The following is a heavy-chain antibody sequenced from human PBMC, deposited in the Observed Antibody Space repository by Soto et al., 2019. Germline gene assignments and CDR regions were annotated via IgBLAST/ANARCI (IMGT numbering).Heavy chain of an antibody. CDR1: GFTFSSYG. D-gene: IGHD2-15*01. CDR3: ARGGIVVVVAADFFDY. J-gene: IGHJ4*02. V-gene: IGHV3-33*01. Sequence: GGSLRLSCAASGFTFSSYGMHWVRQAPGKGLEWVAVIWYDGSNKYYADSVKGRFTISRDNSKNTLYLQMNSLRAEDTAVYYCARGGIVVVVAADFFDYWGQGTLVTVSS. CDR2: IWYDGSNK.